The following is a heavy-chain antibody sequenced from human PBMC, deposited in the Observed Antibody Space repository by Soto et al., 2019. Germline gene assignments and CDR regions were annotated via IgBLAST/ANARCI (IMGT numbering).Heavy chain of an antibody. D-gene: IGHD3-22*01. CDR3: ARDVNDSSGSQGFDY. J-gene: IGHJ4*02. CDR1: GDSVSSNNYY. CDR2: IHYSGDS. Sequence: KTSETLSLTCTVIGDSVSSNNYYWSWIRQRPGNGLEWIGYIHYSGDSYDNPSLTSRITMSMDVSKNQFSLNLRSVTAADTAIYYCARDVNDSSGSQGFDYWGQGTLVTVSS. V-gene: IGHV4-31*03.